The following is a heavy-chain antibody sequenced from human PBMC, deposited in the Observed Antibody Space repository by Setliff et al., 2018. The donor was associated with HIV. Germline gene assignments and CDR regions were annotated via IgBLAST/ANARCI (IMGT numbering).Heavy chain of an antibody. CDR3: ARRDGRSMNAFQI. D-gene: IGHD6-13*01. Sequence: PGESLKISCKASGYSFSTFWIAWARQMPGKGLEWMGIIYPGDSDTRYSPSFQSQVTISADKSIATAYLEIHNLKASDTATYYCARRDGRSMNAFQIWGPGTKVTVSS. J-gene: IGHJ3*01. V-gene: IGHV5-51*01. CDR2: IYPGDSDT. CDR1: GYSFSTFW.